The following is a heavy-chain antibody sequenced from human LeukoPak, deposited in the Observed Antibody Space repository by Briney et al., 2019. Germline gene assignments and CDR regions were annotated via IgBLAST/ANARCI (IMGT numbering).Heavy chain of an antibody. CDR1: GITVISNF. J-gene: IGHJ5*02. Sequence: GGSLRLSCVASGITVISNFMSWVRQAPGKGLDGVSVIYRAVDTYTAGDTFYADSVKGRFTISRDNFKNTLYLQMNSLRTDDSAVYYCARDYCRDVSCSIRWFDPWGQGTLVTVSS. V-gene: IGHV3-NL1*01. CDR3: ARDYCRDVSCSIRWFDP. CDR2: IYRAVDTYTAGDT. D-gene: IGHD2-21*02.